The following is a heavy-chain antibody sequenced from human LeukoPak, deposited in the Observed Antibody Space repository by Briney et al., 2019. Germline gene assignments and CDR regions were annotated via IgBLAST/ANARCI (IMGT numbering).Heavy chain of an antibody. D-gene: IGHD3-10*01. Sequence: SETLSLTCTVSGGSISSYYWSWIRQPPGKGLEWIGSIYYSGSTYYNPSLKSRVTISVDTSKNQFCLKLSSVTAADTAVYYCARHHGLLWFGELSSYFDYWGQGTLVTVSS. J-gene: IGHJ4*02. V-gene: IGHV4-59*05. CDR3: ARHHGLLWFGELSSYFDY. CDR2: IYYSGST. CDR1: GGSISSYY.